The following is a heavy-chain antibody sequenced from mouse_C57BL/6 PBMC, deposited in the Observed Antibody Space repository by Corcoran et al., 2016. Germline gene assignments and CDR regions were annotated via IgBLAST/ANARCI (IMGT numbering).Heavy chain of an antibody. CDR2: ISYDGSN. CDR1: GYSITSGYY. Sequence: DVQLQEPGPGLVKPSQSLSLTCSVTGYSITSGYYWNWIRQFPGNKLEWMGYISYDGSNNYNPSLKNRISITRDTSKNQFFLKLNSVTTEDTATHYCARRGSSYWYFDVWGTGTTVTVSS. D-gene: IGHD1-1*01. V-gene: IGHV3-6*01. J-gene: IGHJ1*03. CDR3: ARRGSSYWYFDV.